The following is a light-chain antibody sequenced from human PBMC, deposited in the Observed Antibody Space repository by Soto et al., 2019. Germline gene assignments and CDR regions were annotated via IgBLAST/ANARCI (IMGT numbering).Light chain of an antibody. Sequence: DFVMTQSPDSLTVSLGERSTINCKSSQSVLWYNNKNSLAWYQQKPGQSPKLLIYWASTRESGVPDRFSGSGSGTDFTLTISSLQAEDVAVYYCQQYYSTPLTFGGGTKVEIK. J-gene: IGKJ4*01. CDR2: WAS. CDR1: QSVLWYNNKNS. V-gene: IGKV4-1*01. CDR3: QQYYSTPLT.